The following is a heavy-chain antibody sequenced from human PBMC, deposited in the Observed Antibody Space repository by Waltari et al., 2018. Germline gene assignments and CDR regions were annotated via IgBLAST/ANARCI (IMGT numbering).Heavy chain of an antibody. Sequence: EVRLVESGGGLVQPGGSLGLSCAASGFAFATYGRGWVRQAPGKGLECVSSISGSGGTTYYADSVKGRFTMSKDNSKNTLFLQMNSLRVDDTADYYCAKSSGSYYEVFDYWGRGTLVTVSS. CDR1: GFAFATYG. CDR2: ISGSGGTT. CDR3: AKSSGSYYEVFDY. V-gene: IGHV3-23*04. J-gene: IGHJ4*02. D-gene: IGHD1-26*01.